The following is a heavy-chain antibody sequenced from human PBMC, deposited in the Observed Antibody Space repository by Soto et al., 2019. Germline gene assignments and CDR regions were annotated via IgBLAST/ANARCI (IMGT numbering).Heavy chain of an antibody. CDR1: GYTFTIYA. V-gene: IGHV7-4-1*01. J-gene: IGHJ5*02. CDR2: INTNTGNP. D-gene: IGHD4-17*01. CDR3: ARAYGDYENNWFDP. Sequence: ASVKVSCKASGYTFTIYAMNWVRQAPGQGLEWMGWINTNTGNPTYAQGFTGRFVSSLDTSVSTAYLQICSLKAEDTAVYYCARAYGDYENNWFDPWGQGTLVTVSS.